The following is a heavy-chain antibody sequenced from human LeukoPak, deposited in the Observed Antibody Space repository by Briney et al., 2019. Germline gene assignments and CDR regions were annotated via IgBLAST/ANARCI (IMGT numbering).Heavy chain of an antibody. V-gene: IGHV4-4*07. Sequence: SETLSLTCTVSGGSISSYYWSWIRQPAGKGLEWIGRNYTSGSTNYNPSLKSRVTVSVDTSKNQFSLKLSSVTAADTAVYYCARDRYYYDSSGYDPYFDYWGQGTLVTVSS. CDR1: GGSISSYY. J-gene: IGHJ4*02. D-gene: IGHD3-22*01. CDR3: ARDRYYYDSSGYDPYFDY. CDR2: NYTSGST.